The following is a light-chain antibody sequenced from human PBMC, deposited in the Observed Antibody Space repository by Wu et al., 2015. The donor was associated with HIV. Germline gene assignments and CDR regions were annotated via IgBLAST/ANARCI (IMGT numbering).Light chain of an antibody. V-gene: IGKV3-20*01. CDR3: QNYGGSPREVT. J-gene: IGKJ4*01. CDR1: QSVTNNF. CDR2: GAS. Sequence: EIVLTQSPDILPLSPGETATLSCRASQSVTNNFLAWYQHKPGQAPRLLVFGASNRAANVPDRFSGSGSGTEFDLTIRRLEPEDFAVYYCQNYGGSPREVTFGGRDQGGDQT.